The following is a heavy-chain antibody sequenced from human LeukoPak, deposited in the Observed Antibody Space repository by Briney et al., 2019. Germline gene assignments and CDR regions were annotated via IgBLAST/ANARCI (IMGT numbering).Heavy chain of an antibody. CDR3: ARNENSGWGYFDY. V-gene: IGHV3-23*01. CDR1: RFTFNSYA. CDR2: IGGSSGIT. Sequence: QPGGSLRLSCAASRFTFNSYAMSWVRQAPGKGLEWVSVIGGSSGITFYVGSVKGRFTISRDNSKDTLYLQMNSLRAEDTAVYYCARNENSGWGYFDYWGQGTLVTVSS. J-gene: IGHJ4*02. D-gene: IGHD5-12*01.